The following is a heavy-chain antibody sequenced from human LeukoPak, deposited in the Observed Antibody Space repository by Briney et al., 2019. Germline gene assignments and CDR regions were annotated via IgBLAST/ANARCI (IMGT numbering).Heavy chain of an antibody. D-gene: IGHD6-6*01. CDR1: GGSFSGYF. J-gene: IGHJ4*02. V-gene: IGHV4-34*01. Sequence: PSETLSLTCAVYGGSFSGYFWSWIRQTPEKGLEWIIEINQSGGTNYNPSLQGRVTMSVDAPKYQFSLEMSSVTAADTAVYYCARAGGDTTSSQDLDFWGQGTLVTVSS. CDR2: INQSGGT. CDR3: ARAGGDTTSSQDLDF.